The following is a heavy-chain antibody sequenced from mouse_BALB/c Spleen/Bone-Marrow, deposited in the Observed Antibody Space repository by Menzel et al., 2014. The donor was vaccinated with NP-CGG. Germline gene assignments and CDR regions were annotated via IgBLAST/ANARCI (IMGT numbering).Heavy chain of an antibody. D-gene: IGHD4-1*01. V-gene: IGHV14-3*02. J-gene: IGHJ4*01. CDR2: IDPANGNT. CDR3: ARWEYYAMDY. CDR1: GFNIKDTY. Sequence: VQLQQPGAELVKPGASVKLSCTASGFNIKDTYMHWVKQGPEQGLEWIGRIDPANGNTKYDPKFQGKATITADTSSNRAYLQLSSLTSEDTAVYYCARWEYYAMDYWGQGTSVTVSS.